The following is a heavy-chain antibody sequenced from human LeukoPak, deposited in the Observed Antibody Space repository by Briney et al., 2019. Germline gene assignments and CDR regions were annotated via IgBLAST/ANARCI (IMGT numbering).Heavy chain of an antibody. Sequence: ASETLSLTCTVSGGSISSSSYHWGWIRQPPGKGLEWIGSIYYSGSTYYNPSLKSRVTISVDTSKNQFSLKLSSVTAADTAVYYCARIGKPSLGSSSGYHFDYWGQGTLVTVSS. CDR2: IYYSGST. CDR3: ARIGKPSLGSSSGYHFDY. V-gene: IGHV4-39*01. D-gene: IGHD3-22*01. J-gene: IGHJ4*02. CDR1: GGSISSSSYH.